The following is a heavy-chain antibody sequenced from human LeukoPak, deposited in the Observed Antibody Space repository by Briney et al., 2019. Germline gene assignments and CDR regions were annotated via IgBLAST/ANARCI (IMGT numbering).Heavy chain of an antibody. V-gene: IGHV3-73*01. Sequence: GGSLRLSCAASGFTFSGSAMHWVRQASGKGLEWVGRIRSKANSYATAYAASVKGRFTISRDDSKNTAYVQMNSLKTEDTAVCFCAVAGQGNLQHWGQGTPVNNSS. D-gene: IGHD6-19*01. CDR3: AVAGQGNLQH. CDR2: IRSKANSYAT. J-gene: IGHJ1*01. CDR1: GFTFSGSA.